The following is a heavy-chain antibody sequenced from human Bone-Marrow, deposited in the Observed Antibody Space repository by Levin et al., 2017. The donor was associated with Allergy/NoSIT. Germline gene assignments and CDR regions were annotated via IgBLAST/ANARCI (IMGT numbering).Heavy chain of an antibody. Sequence: GGSLRLSCAASGFSFSNYEMNWVRQAPGKGLEWVSYISSSGGTIYYSDSVKGRFTISRDNAKNSLYLQMNSLRAEDTALYYCVRGRGSTTAWGQGTLVTVSS. D-gene: IGHD2-2*01. CDR2: ISSSGGTI. CDR1: GFSFSNYE. V-gene: IGHV3-48*03. J-gene: IGHJ5*02. CDR3: VRGRGSTTA.